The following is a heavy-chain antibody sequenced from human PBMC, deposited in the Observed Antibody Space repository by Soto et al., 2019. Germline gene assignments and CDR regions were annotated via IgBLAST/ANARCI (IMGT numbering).Heavy chain of an antibody. CDR1: GFTFSSYA. Sequence: QVQLVESGGGVVQPGRSLRLSCAASGFTFSSYAMHWVRQARGKGLEWVAVISYDGSNKYYADSVKGRFTISRDNSKNTLYLQMNSLRAEDTAVYYCARPLYDYVWGSYGGFDLWGRGTLVTVSS. CDR3: ARPLYDYVWGSYGGFDL. D-gene: IGHD3-16*01. CDR2: ISYDGSNK. V-gene: IGHV3-30-3*01. J-gene: IGHJ2*01.